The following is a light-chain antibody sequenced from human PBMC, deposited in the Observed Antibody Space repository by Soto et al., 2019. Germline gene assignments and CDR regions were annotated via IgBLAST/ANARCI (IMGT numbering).Light chain of an antibody. CDR3: VLYMGGGIPPV. J-gene: IGLJ3*02. Sequence: QAVVTQEPSFSVSPGGTVTLTCGLSSGSVSTNYYPSWYQQTPGQSPRTLIYSTDIRSSGVPDRFSGSILGIKAALTITGAQADDESGYFCVLYMGGGIPPVFGGGTKLTVL. CDR2: STD. CDR1: SGSVSTNYY. V-gene: IGLV8-61*01.